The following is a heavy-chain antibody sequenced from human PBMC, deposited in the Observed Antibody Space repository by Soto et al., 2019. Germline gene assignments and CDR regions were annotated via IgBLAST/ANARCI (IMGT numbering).Heavy chain of an antibody. CDR1: GYSLTELS. D-gene: IGHD1-1*01. Sequence: ASVKVSCKVSGYSLTELSMHWVRQAPGKGLEWMGGFDPEDGETIYAQKFQGRVIMIEDTSADTAYMELRSLRSEDRAMYYCTTDCQQLGCLYWGQETLVTFSS. J-gene: IGHJ4*02. CDR2: FDPEDGET. V-gene: IGHV1-24*01. CDR3: TTDCQQLGCLY.